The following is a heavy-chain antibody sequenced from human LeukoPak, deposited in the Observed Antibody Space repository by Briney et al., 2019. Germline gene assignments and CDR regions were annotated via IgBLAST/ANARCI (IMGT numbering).Heavy chain of an antibody. CDR2: IHHSGST. Sequence: SETLSLTCAVSGYSISSGYYWGWIRQPPGKGLEWIGSIHHSGSTYYNPSLNSRVTISVDTSKNQFSLKLSSVTAADTAVYYCAGGYYDFWSGKGDFDYWGQGTLVTVSS. CDR1: GYSISSGYY. J-gene: IGHJ4*02. D-gene: IGHD3-3*01. CDR3: AGGYYDFWSGKGDFDY. V-gene: IGHV4-38-2*01.